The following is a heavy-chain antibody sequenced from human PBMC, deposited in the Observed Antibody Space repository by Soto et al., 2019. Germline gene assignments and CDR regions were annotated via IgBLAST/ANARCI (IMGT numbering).Heavy chain of an antibody. CDR1: GFTFSSYW. CDR3: ARASYYDFWSGYDY. Sequence: GVSLRLSYAASGFTFSSYWMHWVRQAPGKGLVWVSRINSDGSSTSYADSVKGRFTISRDNAKNTLYLQMNSLRAEDTAVYYCARASYYDFWSGYDYWGQGTLVTVSS. CDR2: INSDGSST. D-gene: IGHD3-3*01. V-gene: IGHV3-74*01. J-gene: IGHJ4*02.